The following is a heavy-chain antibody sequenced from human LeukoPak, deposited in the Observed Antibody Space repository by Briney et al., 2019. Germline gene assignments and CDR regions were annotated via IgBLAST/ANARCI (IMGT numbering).Heavy chain of an antibody. V-gene: IGHV3-30*03. Sequence: GGSLRLSCAASGFTLSSYGMHWVRQAPGKGLEWVAVISYDGSNKYYADSVKGRFTISRDNSKNTLYLQMNSLRAEDTAVYYCARRVAATTTRTQTFDPWGQGTLVTVSS. D-gene: IGHD2-15*01. CDR1: GFTLSSYG. CDR3: ARRVAATTTRTQTFDP. J-gene: IGHJ5*02. CDR2: ISYDGSNK.